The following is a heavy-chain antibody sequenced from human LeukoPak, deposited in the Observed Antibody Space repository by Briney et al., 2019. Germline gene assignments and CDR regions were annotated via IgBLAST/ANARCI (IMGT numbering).Heavy chain of an antibody. CDR2: IKQDGIEK. Sequence: AGRSLRLSCAASGFTFSSYAMHWVRQAPGKGLEWVANIKQDGIEKYYVDSVEGRFTISRDNAKNSLFLQMNNLRVEDTAVYYCARGYNSALDYWGQGSLVTVSS. V-gene: IGHV3-7*04. CDR3: ARGYNSALDY. CDR1: GFTFSSYA. D-gene: IGHD1-14*01. J-gene: IGHJ4*02.